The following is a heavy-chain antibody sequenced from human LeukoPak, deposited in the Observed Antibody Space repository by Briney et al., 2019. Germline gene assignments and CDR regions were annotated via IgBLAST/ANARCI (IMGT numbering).Heavy chain of an antibody. V-gene: IGHV1-69*06. J-gene: IGHJ4*02. D-gene: IGHD2-2*01. CDR3: ARANFLYCSSTSCLFDY. CDR1: GGTFSSYA. Sequence: ASVKVSCKASGGTFSSYAISWVRQAPGQGLEWMGGIIPIFGTANYAQKFQGRVTITADKSTSTAYMELSRLTSDDTAVYYCARANFLYCSSTSCLFDYWGQGTLVTVSS. CDR2: IIPIFGTA.